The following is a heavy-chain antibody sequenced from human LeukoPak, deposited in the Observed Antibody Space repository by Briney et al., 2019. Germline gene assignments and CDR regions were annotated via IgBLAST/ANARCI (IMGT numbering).Heavy chain of an antibody. CDR3: AGHPLTDAFDI. CDR2: LYFTGST. V-gene: IGHV4-39*01. CDR1: GGSISSSTYY. Sequence: PSETLSLTCIVSGGSISSSTYYWGWIRQPPGKGLEWIGSLYFTGSTYSNPSLRSRLTISVDTSKNQFSLRLSSVTAADTAVYYCAGHPLTDAFDIWGQGTMVTVSS. J-gene: IGHJ3*02.